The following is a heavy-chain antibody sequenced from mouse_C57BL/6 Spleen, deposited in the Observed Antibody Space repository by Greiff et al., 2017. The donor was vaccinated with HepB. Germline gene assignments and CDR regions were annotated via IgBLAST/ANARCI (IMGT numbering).Heavy chain of an antibody. Sequence: DVHLVESGGGLVQPGGSLSLSCAASGFTFTDYYMSWVRQPPGKALEWLGFIRNKANGYTTEYSASVKGRFTISRDNSQSILYLQMNALRAEDSATYYCARLHYYGAWFAYWGQGTLVTVSA. J-gene: IGHJ3*01. CDR2: IRNKANGYTT. CDR3: ARLHYYGAWFAY. D-gene: IGHD1-2*01. CDR1: GFTFTDYY. V-gene: IGHV7-3*01.